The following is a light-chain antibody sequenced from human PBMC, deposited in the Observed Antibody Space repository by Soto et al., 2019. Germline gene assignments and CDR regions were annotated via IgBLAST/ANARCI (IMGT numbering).Light chain of an antibody. CDR2: EVS. Sequence: VLTQPPSASGSPGQSVTISCTGTSSDVGGYNYVSWYQQHPGKAPKLMIYEVSKRPSGVPDRFSGSKSGNTASLTVSGLQAEDEADYYCSSYAGSNNPVFGGGTKLTV. CDR3: SSYAGSNNPV. CDR1: SSDVGGYNY. J-gene: IGLJ2*01. V-gene: IGLV2-8*01.